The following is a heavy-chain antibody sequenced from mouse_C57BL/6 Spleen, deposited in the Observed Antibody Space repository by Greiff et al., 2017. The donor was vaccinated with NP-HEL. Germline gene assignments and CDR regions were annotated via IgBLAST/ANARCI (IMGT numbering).Heavy chain of an antibody. CDR2: IDPSDSYT. J-gene: IGHJ4*01. V-gene: IGHV1-69*01. Sequence: QVQLKQPGAELVMPGASVKLSCKASGYTFTSYWMHWVKQRPGQGLEWIGEIDPSDSYTNYNQKFKGKSTLTVDKSSSTAYMQLSSLTSEDAAVYYCATGTRYAMDYWGQGTSVTVSS. CDR3: ATGTRYAMDY. CDR1: GYTFTSYW. D-gene: IGHD4-1*01.